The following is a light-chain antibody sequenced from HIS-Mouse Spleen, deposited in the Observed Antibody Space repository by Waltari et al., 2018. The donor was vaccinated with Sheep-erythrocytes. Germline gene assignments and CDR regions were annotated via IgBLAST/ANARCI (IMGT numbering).Light chain of an antibody. Sequence: QSALTQPASVSGSPGQSITIPCTGTSSAVGSYNLFSRYQQHPGKAPNLMLYEGSTRPSGVSNRFSGSKSGNTASLTISGLQAEDEADYYCCSYAGSSTPWVFGGGTKLTVL. CDR1: SSAVGSYNL. CDR3: CSYAGSSTPWV. V-gene: IGLV2-23*01. J-gene: IGLJ3*02. CDR2: EGS.